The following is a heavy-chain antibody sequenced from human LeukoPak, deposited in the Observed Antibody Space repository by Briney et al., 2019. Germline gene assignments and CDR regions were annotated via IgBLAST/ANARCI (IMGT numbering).Heavy chain of an antibody. J-gene: IGHJ4*02. CDR1: GFTFSSYG. CDR2: IWYDGSNK. V-gene: IGHV3-33*06. CDR3: AKDRDAYNPGYFDY. Sequence: PGRSLRLSCAASGFTFSSYGMHWVRQAPGKGLEWVAVIWYDGSNKYYADSVKGRFTISRDNSKNTLYLQMNSLRAEDTAVYYCAKDRDAYNPGYFDYWGQGTLVTVSS. D-gene: IGHD5-24*01.